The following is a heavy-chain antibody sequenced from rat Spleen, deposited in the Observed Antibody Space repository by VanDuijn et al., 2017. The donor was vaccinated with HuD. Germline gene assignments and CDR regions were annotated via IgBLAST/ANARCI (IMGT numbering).Heavy chain of an antibody. D-gene: IGHD1-11*01. Sequence: EVQLLESEGDLVQPGRSLKVSCAASGFTFSYYYMAWVRQGPTEGLEWVATISHDGDSTYYRDSVKGRFTISRDNAKSTLYLQMESLRSEDTATYYCARDYGGYDYFDYWCQGVMVTVSS. V-gene: IGHV5-20*01. J-gene: IGHJ2*01. CDR1: GFTFSYYY. CDR3: ARDYGGYDYFDY. CDR2: ISHDGDST.